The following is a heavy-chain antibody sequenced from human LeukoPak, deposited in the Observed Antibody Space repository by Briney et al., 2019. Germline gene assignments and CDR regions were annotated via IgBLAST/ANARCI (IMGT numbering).Heavy chain of an antibody. D-gene: IGHD2-15*01. CDR2: ISTSISYI. CDR1: GFTFSSYS. V-gene: IGHV3-21*01. J-gene: IGHJ4*02. CDR3: ARDMGKAAANHFFDY. Sequence: GGSLRLSCAASGFTFSSYSLNWVRQAPGKGLEWVSSISTSISYIYYADSVKGRFTISRDNAKNSLYLQMNSLRADDTAVYYCARDMGKAAANHFFDYWGQGTLVTVSS.